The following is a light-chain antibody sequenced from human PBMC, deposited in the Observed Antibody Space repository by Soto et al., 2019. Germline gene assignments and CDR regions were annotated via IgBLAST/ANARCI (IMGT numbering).Light chain of an antibody. J-gene: IGKJ1*01. Sequence: EIVLTQSPGNLSLSPGERATVSCRASQSSANMHFAWYQQKPGQAPRLLIYEASSRATGIPDRFRASGSGTDFTLTISRVEPEDFAVYYCQQYGRPPPRTFGQGTKVEV. V-gene: IGKV3-20*01. CDR2: EAS. CDR3: QQYGRPPPRT. CDR1: QSSANMH.